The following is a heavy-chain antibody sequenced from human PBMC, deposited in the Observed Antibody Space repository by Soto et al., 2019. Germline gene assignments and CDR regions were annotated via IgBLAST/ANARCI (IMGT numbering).Heavy chain of an antibody. J-gene: IGHJ6*02. D-gene: IGHD3-3*01. Sequence: PSETLSLTCTVSGGSISSYYWSWIRQPPGKGLEWIGYIYYSGSTNYNPSLKSRVTISVDTSKNQFSLKLSSVTAADTAVYYCARDQTVLRSTIFGVVTGVRLPSYYYYYGMDVWGQGTTVTVSS. V-gene: IGHV4-59*01. CDR3: ARDQTVLRSTIFGVVTGVRLPSYYYYYGMDV. CDR2: IYYSGST. CDR1: GGSISSYY.